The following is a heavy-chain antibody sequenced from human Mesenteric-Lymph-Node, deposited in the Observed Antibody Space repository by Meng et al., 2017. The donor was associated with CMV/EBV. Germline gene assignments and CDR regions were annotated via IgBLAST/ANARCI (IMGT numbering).Heavy chain of an antibody. D-gene: IGHD1-26*01. V-gene: IGHV3-30*18. CDR3: GKVVRDGELGDY. J-gene: IGHJ4*02. CDR2: ISYDGRNE. CDR1: GFSFSSYG. Sequence: GESLKISCAAAGFSFSSYGMHWVRQAPGKGLEWVAVISYDGRNEYLADSVKGRFTISRDNSRNTLYLQMNSLRAEDTAVYFCGKVVRDGELGDYWGQGTLVTVSS.